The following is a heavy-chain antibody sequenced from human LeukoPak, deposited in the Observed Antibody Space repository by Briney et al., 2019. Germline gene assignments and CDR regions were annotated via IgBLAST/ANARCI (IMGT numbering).Heavy chain of an antibody. V-gene: IGHV1-69*05. J-gene: IGHJ4*02. CDR2: IIPIFGTA. D-gene: IGHD1-26*01. Sequence: ASVKVSCKASGGTFSSYAISWVRQAPGQGLEWMGGIIPIFGTANYAQKFQGRVTMTRNTSISTAYMELSSLRSEDTAVYYCARETSGSYPDYWGQGTLVTVSS. CDR1: GGTFSSYA. CDR3: ARETSGSYPDY.